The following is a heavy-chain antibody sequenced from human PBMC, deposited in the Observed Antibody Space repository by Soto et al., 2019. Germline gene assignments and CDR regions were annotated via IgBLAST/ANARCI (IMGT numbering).Heavy chain of an antibody. CDR3: ARVGAVAGRAEYFQH. Sequence: GASVKVSCKASGYTFTSYTIHWVRQAPGQRLEWMGWINAGNSKTKYSQKFQGRVTITRDKSASTANMELSSLRSEDTAVYYCARVGAVAGRAEYFQHWGQGTLVTVSS. D-gene: IGHD6-19*01. J-gene: IGHJ1*01. CDR2: INAGNSKT. CDR1: GYTFTSYT. V-gene: IGHV1-3*01.